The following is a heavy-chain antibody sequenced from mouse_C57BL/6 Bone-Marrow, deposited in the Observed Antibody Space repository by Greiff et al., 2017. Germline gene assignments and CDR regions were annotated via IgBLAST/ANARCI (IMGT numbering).Heavy chain of an antibody. CDR1: GFTFSDYG. CDR2: ISSGSSTI. CDR3: ARRRRYYFDY. J-gene: IGHJ2*01. Sequence: EVHLVESGGGLVKPGGSLKLSCAASGFTFSDYGMHWVRQAPEKGLEWVAYISSGSSTIYYADTVKGRFTISRDNAKNTLFLQMTSLRSEDTAMYYGARRRRYYFDYWGQGTTLTVSS. V-gene: IGHV5-17*01.